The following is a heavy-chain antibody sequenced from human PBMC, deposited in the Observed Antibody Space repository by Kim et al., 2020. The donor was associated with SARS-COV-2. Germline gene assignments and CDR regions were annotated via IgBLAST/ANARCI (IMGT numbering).Heavy chain of an antibody. Sequence: GGSLRLSCAASGFTFDDYTMHWVRQAPGKGLEWVSLISWDGGSTYYADSVKGRFTISRDNSKNSLYLQMNSLRTEDTALSYCAKDIGYGGNSFDYWCQGT. CDR2: ISWDGGST. CDR1: GFTFDDYT. CDR3: AKDIGYGGNSFDY. V-gene: IGHV3-43*01. J-gene: IGHJ4*02. D-gene: IGHD2-21*02.